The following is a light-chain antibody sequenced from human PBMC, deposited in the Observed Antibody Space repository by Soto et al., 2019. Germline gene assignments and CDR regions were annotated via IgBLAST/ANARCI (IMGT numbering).Light chain of an antibody. J-gene: IGKJ1*01. CDR2: RAS. V-gene: IGKV1-5*03. CDR1: QSLDRDY. Sequence: IQMTQSPSTLSASLGDRVTMTCRASQSLDRDYLAWYQQKPGKAPKLLIYRASTLESGVPARFTGGGSGTAFTLTISSLEPDDFATYYCHQYDSYPRTFGQGTKVDI. CDR3: HQYDSYPRT.